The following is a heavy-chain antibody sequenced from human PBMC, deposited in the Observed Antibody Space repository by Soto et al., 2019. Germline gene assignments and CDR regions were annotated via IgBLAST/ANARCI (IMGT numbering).Heavy chain of an antibody. V-gene: IGHV4-59*01. J-gene: IGHJ4*02. CDR2: IYYSGST. D-gene: IGHD4-17*01. CDR1: GGSISSYY. CDR3: ARRYGPSFDY. Sequence: SETLSLTYTVSGGSISSYYWSWIRQPPGKGLEWIGYIYYSGSTNYNPSLKSRVTISVDTSKNQFSLKLSSVTAADTAVYYCARRYGPSFDYWGQGTLVTVSS.